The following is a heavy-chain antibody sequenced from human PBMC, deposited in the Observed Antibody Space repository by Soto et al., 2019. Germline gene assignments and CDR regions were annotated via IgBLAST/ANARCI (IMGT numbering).Heavy chain of an antibody. D-gene: IGHD5-12*01. CDR2: ISGSGDST. CDR1: GFTFSSYA. Sequence: PVGSLRLSCAASGFTFSSYAMTWVRQAPGKGLEWVSAISGSGDSTSYADSVKGRFTVSRDTSKNTLYLQMNSLRVGDTAVYFCAKDRGYTAYDLWKYHYHYYGMDVWGQGTTVTVSS. J-gene: IGHJ6*02. CDR3: AKDRGYTAYDLWKYHYHYYGMDV. V-gene: IGHV3-23*01.